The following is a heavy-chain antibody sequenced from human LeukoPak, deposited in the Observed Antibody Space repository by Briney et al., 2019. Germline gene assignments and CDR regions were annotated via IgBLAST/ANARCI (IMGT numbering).Heavy chain of an antibody. V-gene: IGHV3-30-3*01. CDR2: ISYDGSNK. CDR3: AREASAMVTHDAFDI. J-gene: IGHJ3*02. D-gene: IGHD5-18*01. Sequence: GGSLRLSCAASGFTFSSYAMNWVRQAPGKGLEWVAVISYDGSNKYYADSVKGRFTISRDNSKNTLYLQMNSLRAEDTAVYYCAREASAMVTHDAFDIWGQGTMVTVSS. CDR1: GFTFSSYA.